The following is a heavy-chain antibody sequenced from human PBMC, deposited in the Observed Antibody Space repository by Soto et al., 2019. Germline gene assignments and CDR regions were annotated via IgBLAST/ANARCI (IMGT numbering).Heavy chain of an antibody. D-gene: IGHD2-15*01. CDR2: ISSSGTSM. V-gene: IGHV3-21*01. J-gene: IGHJ4*02. CDR3: TRVNGGTLYRSAY. Sequence: EVQLVESGGGLVKPGGSLRLSCAISGFTFSTYSMNWVRQAPGKGLRWVSSISSSGTSMYYADSVKGRFTISRDNAKKSVHLQMNNLTAEDTAVYYCTRVNGGTLYRSAYRGQGTLVT. CDR1: GFTFSTYS.